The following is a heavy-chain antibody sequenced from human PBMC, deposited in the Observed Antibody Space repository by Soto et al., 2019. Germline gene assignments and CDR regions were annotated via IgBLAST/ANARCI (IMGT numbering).Heavy chain of an antibody. CDR3: ARDWGTGSRLRDWFDP. J-gene: IGHJ5*02. D-gene: IGHD1-1*01. CDR2: ISSSGSTI. Sequence: QVQLVESGGGLVKPGGYLRLCCAASGFTFSDYYMSWIRQAPGKGLEWVSYISSSGSTIYYADSVKGRFTISRDNAKNSLYLQMNSLRAEDTAVYYCARDWGTGSRLRDWFDPWGQGTLVTVSS. CDR1: GFTFSDYY. V-gene: IGHV3-11*01.